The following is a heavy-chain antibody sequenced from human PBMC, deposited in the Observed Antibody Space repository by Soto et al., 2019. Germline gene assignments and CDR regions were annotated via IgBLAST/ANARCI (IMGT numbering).Heavy chain of an antibody. J-gene: IGHJ6*03. CDR2: INPSGGST. V-gene: IGHV1-46*03. CDR3: ARDQEPSTLYYDYYYMDV. CDR1: GYTFTSYY. Sequence: QVQLVQSGAEVKKPGASVTVSCKASGYTFTSYYIHWVRQAPGQGLEWMGIINPSGGSTGYAQKFQGRVTMSRDTCTRTGYMEVSGLRSEDLAVYYCARDQEPSTLYYDYYYMDVWGKGTTVTVSS.